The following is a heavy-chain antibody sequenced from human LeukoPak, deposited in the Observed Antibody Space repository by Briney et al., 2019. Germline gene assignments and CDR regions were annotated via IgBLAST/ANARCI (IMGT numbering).Heavy chain of an antibody. D-gene: IGHD1-1*01. CDR2: IRSKANSYAT. CDR1: GFTFSGSA. J-gene: IGHJ6*03. CDR3: TMEPGGYYYYYYYMDV. V-gene: IGHV3-73*01. Sequence: PGGSLRLSCAASGFTFSGSAMHWVRQASGKGLEWVGRIRSKANSYATAYAASVKGRFTISRDDSKNTAYLQMNSLKTEDTAVYYCTMEPGGYYYYYYYMDVWGKGTTVTVSS.